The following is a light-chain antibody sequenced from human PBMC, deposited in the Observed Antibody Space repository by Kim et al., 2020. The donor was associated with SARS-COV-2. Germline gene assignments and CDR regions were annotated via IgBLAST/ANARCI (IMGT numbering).Light chain of an antibody. Sequence: GQRDTISCSGSGSNIGSNYVYWYQQLPGTAPKLLIYSNNRRPSGVPDRVSGSKSGTSASLAISGLRSEDEADYYCAAWDDSLSGWVFGGGTQLTVL. CDR3: AAWDDSLSGWV. CDR1: GSNIGSNY. CDR2: SNN. V-gene: IGLV1-47*02. J-gene: IGLJ3*02.